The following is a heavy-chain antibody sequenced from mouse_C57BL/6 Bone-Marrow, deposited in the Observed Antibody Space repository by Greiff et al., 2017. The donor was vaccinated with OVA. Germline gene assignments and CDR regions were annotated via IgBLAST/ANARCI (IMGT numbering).Heavy chain of an antibody. CDR2: INPSNGGT. D-gene: IGHD3-1*01. CDR1: GYTFTSYW. V-gene: IGHV1-53*01. Sequence: VQLQQPGTELVKPGASVKLSCTASGYTFTSYWMHWVKQRPGQGLEWIGNINPSNGGTNYTEKFKSKATLTVDKSCNTAYLQISSLPSEDTAVYYCARLEPRMDYWGQGTSVTVSS. J-gene: IGHJ4*01. CDR3: ARLEPRMDY.